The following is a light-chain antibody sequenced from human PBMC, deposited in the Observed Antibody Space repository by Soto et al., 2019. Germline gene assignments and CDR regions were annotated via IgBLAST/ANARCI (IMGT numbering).Light chain of an antibody. Sequence: DLQMTQSPSTLSSSLGDRVTITCRASQSISSWLAWYQQKPGKAPKLLIYKESSLESGVPSRLSGSGSGTEFTLTISRLQPDDFATYYCQKYNSYSVTCGQGTKVDIK. CDR1: QSISSW. J-gene: IGKJ1*01. CDR2: KES. CDR3: QKYNSYSVT. V-gene: IGKV1-5*03.